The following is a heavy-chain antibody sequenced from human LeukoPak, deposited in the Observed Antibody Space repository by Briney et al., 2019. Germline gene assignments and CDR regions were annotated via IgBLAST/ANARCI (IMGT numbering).Heavy chain of an antibody. D-gene: IGHD2-15*01. CDR2: INHSGNT. J-gene: IGHJ4*02. V-gene: IGHV4-34*01. CDR3: ARVGCSGGTCYSRDFDF. CDR1: GGSFSGYY. Sequence: SETLSLTCAAYGGSFSGYYWSWIRQPPGKGLEWIAEINHSGNTNYNPSLKSRVTISVDTSKNQFSLNLISLTAADTAVYYCARVGCSGGTCYSRDFDFWGQGNLVTVSS.